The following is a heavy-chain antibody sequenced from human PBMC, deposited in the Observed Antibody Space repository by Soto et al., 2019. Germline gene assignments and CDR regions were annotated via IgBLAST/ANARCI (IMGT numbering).Heavy chain of an antibody. CDR3: ATWHERKHAYDV. J-gene: IGHJ3*01. Sequence: DVQLVESGGGLIQPGESLRLSCVAFGFTISGKKYVAWVRQAPGKGLEWVSALYDVDGSFYADSVKGRVTTSSDSSKTTVSLQLNDLRPDDTAVYYCATWHERKHAYDVWGQGTTVTVSS. CDR1: GFTISGKKY. D-gene: IGHD1-1*01. CDR2: LYDVDGS. V-gene: IGHV3-53*01.